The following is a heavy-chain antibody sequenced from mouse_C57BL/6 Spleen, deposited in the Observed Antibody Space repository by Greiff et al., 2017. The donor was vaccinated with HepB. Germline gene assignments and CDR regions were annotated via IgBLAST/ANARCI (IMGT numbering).Heavy chain of an antibody. Sequence: VQLQQSGAELVRPGASVTLSCKASGYTFTDYEMHWVKQTPVHGLEWIGAIDPETGGTAYNQKFKGKAILTADKSSSTAYMELRSLTSEDSAVYYCTRLTTVVDYAMDYWGQGTSVTVPS. V-gene: IGHV1-15*01. CDR1: GYTFTDYE. CDR2: IDPETGGT. CDR3: TRLTTVVDYAMDY. D-gene: IGHD1-1*01. J-gene: IGHJ4*01.